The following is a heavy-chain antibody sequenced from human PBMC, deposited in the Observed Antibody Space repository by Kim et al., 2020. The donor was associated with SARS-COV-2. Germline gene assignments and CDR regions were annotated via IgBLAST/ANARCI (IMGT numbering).Heavy chain of an antibody. CDR2: K. Sequence: KNYVDSVNGRFSISRDNPQNSLDLQMNSLRVEDTAVYYCARDPGSSAFDLWGQGTLVTVSS. D-gene: IGHD1-26*01. CDR3: ARDPGSSAFDL. J-gene: IGHJ4*02. V-gene: IGHV3-7*01.